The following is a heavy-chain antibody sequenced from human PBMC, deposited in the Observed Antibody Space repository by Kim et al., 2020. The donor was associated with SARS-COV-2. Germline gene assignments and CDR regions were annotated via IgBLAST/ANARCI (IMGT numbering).Heavy chain of an antibody. Sequence: TSYADSVKGRFTISRDNAKNTLYLQMNSLRAEDTAVYYCARGGVRGGMDVWGQGTTVTVSS. D-gene: IGHD3-10*01. J-gene: IGHJ6*02. V-gene: IGHV3-74*01. CDR3: ARGGVRGGMDV. CDR2: T.